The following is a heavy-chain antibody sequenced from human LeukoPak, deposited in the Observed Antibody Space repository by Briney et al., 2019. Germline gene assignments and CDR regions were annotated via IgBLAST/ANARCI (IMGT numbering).Heavy chain of an antibody. V-gene: IGHV3-48*03. D-gene: IGHD6-19*01. CDR1: GFTFSSYE. Sequence: PGGSLRLSCAASGFTFSSYEMNWVPQAPGKGGEWVSYISSRGSTIYYADSVRGRFTISRDNAKNALYLQMNSLRAEDTAVYYCPRDHVSHWLVRQDYYGLHVCVKGTTVTDSS. CDR2: ISSRGSTI. J-gene: IGHJ6*04. CDR3: PRDHVSHWLVRQDYYGLHV.